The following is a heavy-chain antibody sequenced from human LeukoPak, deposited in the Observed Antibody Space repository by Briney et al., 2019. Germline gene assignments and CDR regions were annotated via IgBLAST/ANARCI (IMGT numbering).Heavy chain of an antibody. CDR1: GGTFSSYA. Sequence: ASVKVSCKASGGTFSSYAISWVRQAPGQGLEWMGWINPNSGGTNYAQKFQGRVTMTRDTSISTAYMELSRLRSDDTAVYYCARARISSGRIDYWGQGTLVTVSS. CDR2: INPNSGGT. CDR3: ARARISSGRIDY. V-gene: IGHV1-2*02. D-gene: IGHD3-22*01. J-gene: IGHJ4*02.